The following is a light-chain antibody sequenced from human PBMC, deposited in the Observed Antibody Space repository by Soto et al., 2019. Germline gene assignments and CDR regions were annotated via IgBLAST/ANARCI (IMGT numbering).Light chain of an antibody. J-gene: IGKJ5*01. CDR3: QQSYSTPPIT. V-gene: IGKV1-39*01. CDR1: QSINTY. Sequence: DIQMTQSPSSLSASVGDRVTITCRASQSINTYLNWYQQKSGKAPKLLIYDASSFQSGVPSRFSGSGSGTDFTLTISSLQPEDFGTYYCQQSYSTPPITFGQGTRLEIK. CDR2: DAS.